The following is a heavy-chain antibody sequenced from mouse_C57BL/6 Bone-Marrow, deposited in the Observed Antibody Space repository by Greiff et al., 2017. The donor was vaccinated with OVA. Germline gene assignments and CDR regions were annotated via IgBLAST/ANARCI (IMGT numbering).Heavy chain of an antibody. J-gene: IGHJ3*01. D-gene: IGHD2-5*01. CDR1: GYTFTSYW. V-gene: IGHV1-69*01. CDR3: ASSYYSNAWFAY. CDR2: IDPSDSYT. Sequence: QVQLQQPGAELVMPGASVKLSCKASGYTFTSYWMHWVKQRPGPGLEWIGEIDPSDSYTNYNQKFKGKSTLTVDKSSSTAYMQLSSLTSEDSAVYYCASSYYSNAWFAYWGQGTLVTVSA.